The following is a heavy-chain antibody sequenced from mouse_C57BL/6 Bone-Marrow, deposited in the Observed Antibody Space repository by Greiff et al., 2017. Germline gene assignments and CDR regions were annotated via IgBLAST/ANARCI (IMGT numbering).Heavy chain of an antibody. J-gene: IGHJ2*01. CDR2: IRNKANGYTT. CDR1: GFTFTDYY. D-gene: IGHD2-1*01. V-gene: IGHV7-3*01. CDR3: ARFPLYYYVDY. Sequence: EVNVVESGGGLVQPGGSLSLSCAASGFTFTDYYMSWVRQPPGKALEWLGFIRNKANGYTTEYSASVKGRFTISRDNSQSILYLQMNALRAEDSATYYCARFPLYYYVDYWGQGTTLTVSS.